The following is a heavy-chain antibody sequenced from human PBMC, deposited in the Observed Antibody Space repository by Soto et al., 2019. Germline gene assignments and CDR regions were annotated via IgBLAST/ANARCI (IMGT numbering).Heavy chain of an antibody. Sequence: ASVKVSCKASGYTFSDYFIHWVRQAPGQGLEWMGWINPNSGGTKYAPKFQGGVTMTRDTPITTAYMELSRLRSGDTAVYYCAREPATAKPEGVDFWGQGTLVTVSS. J-gene: IGHJ4*02. CDR1: GYTFSDYF. CDR2: INPNSGGT. V-gene: IGHV1-2*02. CDR3: AREPATAKPEGVDF. D-gene: IGHD1-1*01.